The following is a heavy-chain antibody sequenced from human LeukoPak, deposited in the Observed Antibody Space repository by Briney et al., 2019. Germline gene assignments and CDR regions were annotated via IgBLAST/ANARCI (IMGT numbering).Heavy chain of an antibody. CDR3: ARDLPFED. J-gene: IGHJ4*02. CDR1: GYIFTSYY. D-gene: IGHD2/OR15-2a*01. Sequence: ASVKVSCKASGYIFTSYYIHWVRQAPGQGLEWMGMIYPRDGSTSYAQKFQGRVTVTRDTSTSTVHMELSGLRSEDTAVYYCARDLPFEDWGQGTLVTVSS. CDR2: IYPRDGST. V-gene: IGHV1-46*01.